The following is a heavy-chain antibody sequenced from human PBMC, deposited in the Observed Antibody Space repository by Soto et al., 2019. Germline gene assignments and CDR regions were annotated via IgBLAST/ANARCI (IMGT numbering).Heavy chain of an antibody. Sequence: SETLSLTCTVSGGSISSGEYYWSWIRQPPGKGLEWIGYIYYSGSTYYNPSLKSRVTISVDTSKNQFSLKLSSVTAADTAVYYCARGGDEYGDSRGWFGPWGQETLVTVSS. CDR3: ARGGDEYGDSRGWFGP. CDR2: IYYSGST. D-gene: IGHD4-17*01. V-gene: IGHV4-30-4*01. CDR1: GGSISSGEYY. J-gene: IGHJ5*02.